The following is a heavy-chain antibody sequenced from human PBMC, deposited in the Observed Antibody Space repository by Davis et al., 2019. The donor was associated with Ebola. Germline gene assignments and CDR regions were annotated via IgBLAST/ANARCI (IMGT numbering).Heavy chain of an antibody. V-gene: IGHV3-20*04. Sequence: GESLKISCAASGFTFDDYGMSWVRQAPGKGLEWVSGINWNGGSTGYADSVKGRFTISRDNAKNSLYLQMNSLRAEDTAVYYCAREGPEYDFGYWGQGTLVTVSS. CDR1: GFTFDDYG. CDR3: AREGPEYDFGY. CDR2: INWNGGST. J-gene: IGHJ4*02. D-gene: IGHD1-14*01.